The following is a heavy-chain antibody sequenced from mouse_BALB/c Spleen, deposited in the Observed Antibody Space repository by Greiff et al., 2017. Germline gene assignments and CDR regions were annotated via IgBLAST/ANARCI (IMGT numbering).Heavy chain of an antibody. CDR2: IYPGDGDT. Sequence: VKLMESGPELVKPGASVKISCKASGYAFSSSWMNWVKQRPGQGLEWIGRIYPGDGDTNYNGKFKGKATLTADKSSSTAYMQLSSLTSVDSAVYFCARRWLLRPSYAMDYWGQGTSVTVSS. CDR3: ARRWLLRPSYAMDY. CDR1: GYAFSSSW. J-gene: IGHJ4*01. V-gene: IGHV1-82*01. D-gene: IGHD2-3*01.